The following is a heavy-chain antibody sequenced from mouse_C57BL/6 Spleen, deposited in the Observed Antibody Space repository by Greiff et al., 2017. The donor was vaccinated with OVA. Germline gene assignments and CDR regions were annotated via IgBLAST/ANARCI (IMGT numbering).Heavy chain of an antibody. D-gene: IGHD3-1*01. J-gene: IGHJ2*01. V-gene: IGHV5-17*01. CDR1: GFTFSDYG. Sequence: EVQRVESGGGLVKPGGSLKLSCAASGFTFSDYGMHWVRQAPEKGLEWVAYISSGSSTIYYADTVKGRFTISRDNAKNTLFLQMTSLRSEDTAMYYCAKFSWDYWGQGTTLTVSS. CDR3: AKFSWDY. CDR2: ISSGSSTI.